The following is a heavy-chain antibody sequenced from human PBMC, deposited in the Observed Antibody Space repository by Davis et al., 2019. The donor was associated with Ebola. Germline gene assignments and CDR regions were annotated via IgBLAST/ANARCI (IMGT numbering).Heavy chain of an antibody. J-gene: IGHJ4*02. Sequence: ASVKVSCKASGYTFTGYYMHWVRQAPGQGLEWMGWINPNSGGTNYAQKFQGRVTMTRDTSISTAYMELSRLRSDDTAVYYCAKDKGYTVAGTDFDYWGQGTLVTVSS. CDR1: GYTFTGYY. D-gene: IGHD6-19*01. CDR2: INPNSGGT. V-gene: IGHV1-2*02. CDR3: AKDKGYTVAGTDFDY.